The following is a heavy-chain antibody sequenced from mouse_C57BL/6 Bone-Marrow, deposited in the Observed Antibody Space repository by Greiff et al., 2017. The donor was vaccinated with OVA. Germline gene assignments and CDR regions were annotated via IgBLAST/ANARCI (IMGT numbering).Heavy chain of an antibody. CDR3: ARPPRSSYEYYAMDY. CDR2: ISSGGSYT. CDR1: GFTFSSYG. V-gene: IGHV5-6*01. J-gene: IGHJ4*01. Sequence: EVQLVESGGDLVKPGGSLKLSCAASGFTFSSYGMSWVRQTPDKRLEWVATISSGGSYTYYPASVKGRFTISRDNAKNTLYLQMSSLKSEDTAMYDCARPPRSSYEYYAMDYWGQGTSVTVSS. D-gene: IGHD1-1*01.